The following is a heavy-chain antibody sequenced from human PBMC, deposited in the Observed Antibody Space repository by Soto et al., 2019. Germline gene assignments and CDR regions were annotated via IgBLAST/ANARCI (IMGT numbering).Heavy chain of an antibody. J-gene: IGHJ4*02. CDR2: IWYDGSNK. V-gene: IGHV3-33*01. D-gene: IGHD3-3*01. Sequence: ESGGGVVQPGGSLRLSCAASGFTFSSYGMHWGRQAPGKGLEWVAVIWYDGSNKYYADSVKVRFTISRDNSKNTLYLQMNSLRAEDTAVYYCARGGTGVVTPLDYWGQGTLVTVSS. CDR1: GFTFSSYG. CDR3: ARGGTGVVTPLDY.